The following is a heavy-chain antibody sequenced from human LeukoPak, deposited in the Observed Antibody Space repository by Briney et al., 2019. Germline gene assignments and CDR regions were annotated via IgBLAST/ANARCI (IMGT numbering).Heavy chain of an antibody. CDR2: IIPILGIA. Sequence: SVKVSCKASGYTFTSYGISWVRQAPGQGLEWMGRIIPILGIANYAQKFQGRVTITADKSTSTAYMELSSLRSEDTAVYYCARALRWQWLGIDYWGQGTLVTVSS. D-gene: IGHD6-19*01. CDR1: GYTFTSYG. J-gene: IGHJ4*02. CDR3: ARALRWQWLGIDY. V-gene: IGHV1-69*04.